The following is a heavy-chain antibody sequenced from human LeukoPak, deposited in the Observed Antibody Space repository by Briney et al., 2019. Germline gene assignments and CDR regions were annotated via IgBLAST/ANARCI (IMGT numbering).Heavy chain of an antibody. CDR2: ISSSGSTI. CDR3: ARHYGDWYFDL. J-gene: IGHJ2*01. CDR1: GFTFSSYE. D-gene: IGHD4-17*01. V-gene: IGHV3-48*03. Sequence: GGSLRLSCAASGFTFSSYEMNWVRQAPGKGLEWVSYISSSGSTIYCADSVKGRFTISRDNAKNSLYLQMNSLRAEDTAVYYCARHYGDWYFDLWGRGTLVTVSS.